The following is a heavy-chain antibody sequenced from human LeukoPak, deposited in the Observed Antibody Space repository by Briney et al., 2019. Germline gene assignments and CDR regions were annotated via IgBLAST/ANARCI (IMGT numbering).Heavy chain of an antibody. J-gene: IGHJ6*02. CDR2: IYHSGST. Sequence: SETLSLTCAVSGGSISSGGYSWSWIRQPPGKGLAWIGYIYHSGSTYYNPSLKSRVTISVDRSKNQFSLKLSSVTAADTAVYYCARAPTYYYYGMDVWGQGTTVTVSS. V-gene: IGHV4-30-2*01. CDR1: GGSISSGGYS. CDR3: ARAPTYYYYGMDV.